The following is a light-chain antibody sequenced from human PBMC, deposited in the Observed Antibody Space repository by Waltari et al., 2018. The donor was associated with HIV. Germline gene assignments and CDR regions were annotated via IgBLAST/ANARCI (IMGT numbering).Light chain of an antibody. CDR1: TGPVSSGHY. Sequence: QTVVTQEPSLTVAPGGTITLTCSSVTGPVSSGHYANWSQQKPGQPPRPLFYSSNSIHSATPARFSASLVGDRATLTLSNVWPDDQAVYFCMLFFRSSYLFGGGTKVTGL. J-gene: IGLJ2*01. CDR3: MLFFRSSYL. CDR2: SSN. V-gene: IGLV7-43*01.